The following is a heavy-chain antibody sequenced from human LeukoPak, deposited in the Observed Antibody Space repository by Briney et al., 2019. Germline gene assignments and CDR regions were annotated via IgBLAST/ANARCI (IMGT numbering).Heavy chain of an antibody. V-gene: IGHV4-59*01. D-gene: IGHD5-12*01. CDR1: GDSISSNY. CDR3: ARGRGGYDPHWFDP. Sequence: PSETLSLTCTVSGDSISSNYWSWIRQPPGKGLEGIGYIYNSGSTKYNPSLKSRVTISVDTSKNQFSLKLSSVTAADTAVYYCARGRGGYDPHWFDPWGQGTLVTVSS. J-gene: IGHJ5*02. CDR2: IYNSGST.